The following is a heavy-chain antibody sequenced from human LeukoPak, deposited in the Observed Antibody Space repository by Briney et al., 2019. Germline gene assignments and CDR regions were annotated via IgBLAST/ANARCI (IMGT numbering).Heavy chain of an antibody. CDR1: GYSISSGYY. D-gene: IGHD1-14*01. Sequence: SETLSLTCTVSGYSISSGYYWGWIRQPPGQGLEWIGSIYHSGSTYYNPPLKSRVTISVDTSKNQFSLKLSSVTAADTAVYYCARDPVNQRTPFDYWGQGTLVTVSS. CDR3: ARDPVNQRTPFDY. CDR2: IYHSGST. V-gene: IGHV4-38-2*02. J-gene: IGHJ4*02.